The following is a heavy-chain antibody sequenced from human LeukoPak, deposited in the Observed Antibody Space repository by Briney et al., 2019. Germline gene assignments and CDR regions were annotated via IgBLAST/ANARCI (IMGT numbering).Heavy chain of an antibody. CDR2: ISSSSSYI. CDR3: ARLYDILTGAFDY. D-gene: IGHD3-9*01. J-gene: IGHJ4*02. CDR1: GFTFSSYE. V-gene: IGHV3-21*05. Sequence: GGSLRLSCAASGFTFSSYEMNWVRQAPGKGLEWVSYISSSSSYIYYADSVKGRFTISRDNAKNSLYLQMSSLRAEDTAIYYCARLYDILTGAFDYWGQGTLVTVSS.